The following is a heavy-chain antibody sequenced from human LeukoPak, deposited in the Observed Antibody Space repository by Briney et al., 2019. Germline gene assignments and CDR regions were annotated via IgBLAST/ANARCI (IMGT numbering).Heavy chain of an antibody. CDR1: GVSISSSRYY. Sequence: NPSEALCLTCAVSGVSISSSRYYWAWIRQPPGKGLEWIGSIHYSVTTFYSPSLKSRVTISADASKNQFSLKLSSVTAADTAVYYCARRVIAAMTAYCSEGTLVTVSS. CDR3: ARRVIAAMTAY. D-gene: IGHD2-21*02. V-gene: IGHV4-39*01. J-gene: IGHJ4*02. CDR2: IHYSVTT.